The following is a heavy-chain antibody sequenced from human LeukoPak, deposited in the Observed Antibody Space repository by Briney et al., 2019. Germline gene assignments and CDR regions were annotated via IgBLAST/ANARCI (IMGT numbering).Heavy chain of an antibody. D-gene: IGHD3-9*01. J-gene: IGHJ5*02. CDR1: GFPFSSYG. V-gene: IGHV3-33*05. CDR3: ARDYTGYFP. Sequence: PGGSLRLSCAASGFPFSSYGMHWVRQAPGKGLEWVARLVYDERSDYANSVKGRFSISRDNAKNSLYLQMNSLRAEDTAVYYCARDYTGYFPWGQGTLVIVSS. CDR2: LVYDERS.